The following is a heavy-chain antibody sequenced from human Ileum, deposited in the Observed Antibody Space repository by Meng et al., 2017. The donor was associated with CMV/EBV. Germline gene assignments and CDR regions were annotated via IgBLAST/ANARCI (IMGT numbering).Heavy chain of an antibody. J-gene: IGHJ4*02. CDR3: ARDGREGYNCFYFDN. CDR1: GGSITNNNYY. Sequence: SETLSLTCTVSGGSITNNNYYWGWIRQPPGKGLEWIGHMYYTGTSYYDPSLKSRVTISIDTYKNEFSLDLNSVPAADTTVYYCARDGREGYNCFYFDNWGQGMLVTVSS. V-gene: IGHV4-39*07. CDR2: MYYTGTS. D-gene: IGHD5-24*01.